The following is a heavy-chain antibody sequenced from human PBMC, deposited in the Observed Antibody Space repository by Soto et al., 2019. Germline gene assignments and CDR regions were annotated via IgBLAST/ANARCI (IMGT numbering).Heavy chain of an antibody. Sequence: ASVKVSCKASGGTFSSYAISWLRQAPGQGLEWMGGIIPIFGTANYAQKFQGRVTITADESTSTAYMELSSLRSEDTAVYYCARMRYDSYGPLIFDCWGQGTLVTVSS. CDR2: IIPIFGTA. J-gene: IGHJ4*02. V-gene: IGHV1-69*13. CDR3: ARMRYDSYGPLIFDC. CDR1: GGTFSSYA. D-gene: IGHD5-18*01.